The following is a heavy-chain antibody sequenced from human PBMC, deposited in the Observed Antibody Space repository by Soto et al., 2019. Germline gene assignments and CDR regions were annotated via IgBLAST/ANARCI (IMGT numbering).Heavy chain of an antibody. CDR1: GFTFSSYS. Sequence: PGGSLRLSCAASGFTFSSYSMTWIRQAPGKGPEWVSVISYNGGNTFYADSVKGRFTISRDNSKNTVYLQMNSLRVEDTGVYYCAKGSSSAWNYYHESSGYGDYWGQGARVTVSS. CDR3: AKGSSSAWNYYHESSGYGDY. D-gene: IGHD3-22*01. CDR2: ISYNGGNT. J-gene: IGHJ4*02. V-gene: IGHV3-23*01.